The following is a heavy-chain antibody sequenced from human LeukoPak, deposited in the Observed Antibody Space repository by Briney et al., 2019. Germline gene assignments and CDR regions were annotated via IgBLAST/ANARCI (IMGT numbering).Heavy chain of an antibody. CDR1: GFTVSSNY. Sequence: AGGSLRLSCAASGFTVSSNYMSWVRQAPGKGLEWVSVIYSGGSTYYADSVKGRFTISRDNSKNTLYLQMNSLRAEDTAVYYCARTGWELAPYYYYYMDVWGKGTTVTVSS. V-gene: IGHV3-66*02. CDR3: ARTGWELAPYYYYYMDV. CDR2: IYSGGST. D-gene: IGHD1-26*01. J-gene: IGHJ6*03.